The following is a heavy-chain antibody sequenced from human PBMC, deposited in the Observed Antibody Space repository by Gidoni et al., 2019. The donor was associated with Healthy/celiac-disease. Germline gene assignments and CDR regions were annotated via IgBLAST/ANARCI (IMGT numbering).Heavy chain of an antibody. Sequence: QVQLVESGGGVVQPGGSLRLPCAASGFTFSRCGMDWVRTAPGKGLEWVAVIWYDGSDKYYADSVKGRFTISRDNSKNTLYLQMNSLRAEDTAVYYCAREKYYYGSGSYYLDYWGQGTLVTVSS. V-gene: IGHV3-33*01. J-gene: IGHJ4*02. CDR2: IWYDGSDK. D-gene: IGHD3-10*01. CDR3: AREKYYYGSGSYYLDY. CDR1: GFTFSRCG.